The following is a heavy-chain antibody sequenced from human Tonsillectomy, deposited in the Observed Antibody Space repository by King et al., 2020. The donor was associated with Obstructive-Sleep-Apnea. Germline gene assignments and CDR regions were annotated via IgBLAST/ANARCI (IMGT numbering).Heavy chain of an antibody. J-gene: IGHJ4*02. D-gene: IGHD6-19*01. CDR1: GFTFSSYS. CDR3: AKDHVGSSGWYDY. Sequence: VQLVESGGGVVQPGRSLRLSCAASGFTFSSYSMHWVRQAPGKGLEWVAVISYDGSNKYYADSVKGRFTISRDNSKNTLYLQMNSLRAEDTAVYYCAKDHVGSSGWYDYWGQGTLVTVSS. CDR2: ISYDGSNK. V-gene: IGHV3-30*18.